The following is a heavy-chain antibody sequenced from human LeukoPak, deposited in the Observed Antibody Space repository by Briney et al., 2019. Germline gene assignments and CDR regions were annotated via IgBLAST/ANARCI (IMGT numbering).Heavy chain of an antibody. D-gene: IGHD6-13*01. V-gene: IGHV1-69*05. Sequence: SVKVSCKASGYTFTGYYMHWVRQAPGQGLEWMGRIIPIFGTANYAQKFQGRVTITTDESTSTAYMELSSLRSEDTAVYYCARDCSSSWYKGGYYFDYWGQGTLVTVSS. CDR3: ARDCSSSWYKGGYYFDY. CDR1: GYTFTGYY. J-gene: IGHJ4*02. CDR2: IIPIFGTA.